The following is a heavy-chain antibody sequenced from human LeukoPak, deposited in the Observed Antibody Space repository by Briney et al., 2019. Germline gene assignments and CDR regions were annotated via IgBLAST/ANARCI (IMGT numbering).Heavy chain of an antibody. CDR1: GSCFNTYW. D-gene: IGHD3-9*01. CDR3: ARQADYNVLTGYFKGHLDY. Sequence: GASLKISCKGSGSCFNTYWIAWVRQMPGKGLEWMGIIYPGGSDTRYSPSFQGQVTISADESISTAYLHWSSLKASDTAMYYCARQADYNVLTGYFKGHLDYWGQGTLVTVSS. J-gene: IGHJ4*02. V-gene: IGHV5-51*01. CDR2: IYPGGSDT.